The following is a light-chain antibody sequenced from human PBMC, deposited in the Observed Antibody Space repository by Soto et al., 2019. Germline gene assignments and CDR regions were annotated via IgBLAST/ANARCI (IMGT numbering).Light chain of an antibody. CDR2: DAS. Sequence: DIQMTQSPSTLCASVGDRVTITCRASQSISSWLAWYQQKPWKAPKLLIYDASSLESGVPSRFSGSGSGTEFTRTISSLQPDDFATYYCQQYNSYSTFGQGTKVEIK. V-gene: IGKV1-5*01. CDR1: QSISSW. CDR3: QQYNSYST. J-gene: IGKJ1*01.